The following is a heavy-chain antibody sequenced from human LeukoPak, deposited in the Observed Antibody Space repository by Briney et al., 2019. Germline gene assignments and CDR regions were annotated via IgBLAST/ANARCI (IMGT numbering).Heavy chain of an antibody. J-gene: IGHJ6*03. CDR2: IRYDGSNK. CDR3: ARNRIYGDAGRGYYMDV. D-gene: IGHD4-17*01. CDR1: GFTFSSYG. V-gene: IGHV3-30*02. Sequence: GGSLRLSCAASGFTFSSYGMHWVRQAPGKGLEWVAFIRYDGSNKYYADSVKGRFTISRDNSKNTLYLQMNSLRAEDTAVYYCARNRIYGDAGRGYYMDVWGKGTTVTISS.